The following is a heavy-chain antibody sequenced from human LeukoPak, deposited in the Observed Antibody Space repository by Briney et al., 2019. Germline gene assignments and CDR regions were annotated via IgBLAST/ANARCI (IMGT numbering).Heavy chain of an antibody. J-gene: IGHJ6*02. V-gene: IGHV3-23*01. CDR1: GFTFSSYA. D-gene: IGHD3-9*01. CDR2: ISGSGGST. CDR3: AKDDLGYHDNYYYYYGMDV. Sequence: GGSLRLSCAASGFTFSSYAMSWVRQAPGKGLEWVSAISGSGGSTYYADSVKGRFTISRDNSKNTLYLQMNSLRAEDTAVYYCAKDDLGYHDNYYYYYGMDVWGQGTTDTVSS.